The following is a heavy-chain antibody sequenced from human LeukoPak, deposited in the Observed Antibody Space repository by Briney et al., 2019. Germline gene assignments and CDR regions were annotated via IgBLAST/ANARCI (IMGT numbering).Heavy chain of an antibody. J-gene: IGHJ4*02. CDR1: GFTFNIYA. CDR2: ISGSGDRT. D-gene: IGHD6-25*01. CDR3: ARVMRLRSNRSPFDN. Sequence: QPGGSLRLSCAASGFTFNIYAMTWVRQAPGKGLEWVSGISGSGDRTYYVDSVKGRFTLSRDNAKNTLYLQMNSLRAEDTAVYYCARVMRLRSNRSPFDNWGQGTLVTVSS. V-gene: IGHV3-23*01.